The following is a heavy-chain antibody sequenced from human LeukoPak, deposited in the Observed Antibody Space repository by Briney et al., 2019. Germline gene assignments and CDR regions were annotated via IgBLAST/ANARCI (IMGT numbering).Heavy chain of an antibody. V-gene: IGHV4-39*07. J-gene: IGHJ4*02. CDR2: IYSSGST. CDR1: GGSISSSNSY. Sequence: SETLSLTCTVSGGSISSSNSYWGWIRLSPGTGLEWIGNIYSSGSTYYNPSLKSRVTISIDTSENQFSLKLSSVTAADTAVYYCARKREGPTTGIDSWGQGTLVTVSS. D-gene: IGHD1-26*01. CDR3: ARKREGPTTGIDS.